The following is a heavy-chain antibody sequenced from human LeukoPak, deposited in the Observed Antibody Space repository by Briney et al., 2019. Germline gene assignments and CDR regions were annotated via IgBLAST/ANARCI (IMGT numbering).Heavy chain of an antibody. V-gene: IGHV3-74*01. CDR2: INTDGSST. CDR3: ARAPPGRKGYNPYYFDY. D-gene: IGHD5-24*01. CDR1: GFTFSSYW. J-gene: IGHJ4*02. Sequence: PGGSLRLSCAASGFTFSSYWMHWVRQAPGKGLVWVSRINTDGSSTSYADSVKGRFTISRDNSKNTVYLQMNSLRFDDTAVYYCARAPPGRKGYNPYYFDYWGQGTRVTVSS.